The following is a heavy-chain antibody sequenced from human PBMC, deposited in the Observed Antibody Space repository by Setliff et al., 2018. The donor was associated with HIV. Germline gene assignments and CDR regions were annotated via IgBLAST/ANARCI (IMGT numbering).Heavy chain of an antibody. CDR1: GDTFSNYA. J-gene: IGHJ4*01. Sequence: SVKVSCKASGDTFSNYAISWVRQAPGQGLEWMGGIIPIFGTANYAQKFEGRVTITADKSTSTAYMEVNSLRFEDTDVYYCARVFYYSAGSYSLDYWGQETLVTVSS. CDR3: ARVFYYSAGSYSLDY. CDR2: IIPIFGTA. V-gene: IGHV1-69*06. D-gene: IGHD3-10*01.